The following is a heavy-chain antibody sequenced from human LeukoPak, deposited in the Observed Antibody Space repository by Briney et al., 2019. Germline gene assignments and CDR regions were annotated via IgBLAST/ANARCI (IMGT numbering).Heavy chain of an antibody. J-gene: IGHJ5*01. V-gene: IGHV6-1*01. CDR2: TYYRSKWYV. CDR3: ARLIGSSWLDS. Sequence: SQTLPLTCAISGDSVSTNSATWTWIRQSPSRGLEWLGRTYYRSKWYVDYAVSLKGRITINPDTSKNQFSLQLNSVTPDDTAVYYCARLIGSSWLDSWGQGTLVTVSS. D-gene: IGHD3-16*01. CDR1: GDSVSTNSAT.